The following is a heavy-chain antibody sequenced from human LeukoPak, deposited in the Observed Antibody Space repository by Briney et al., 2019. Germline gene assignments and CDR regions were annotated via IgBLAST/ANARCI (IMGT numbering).Heavy chain of an antibody. CDR1: GFTVSSNY. Sequence: PGGSLRLSCAASGFTVSSNYMSWVRQAPGKGLEWVSVIYSGGSTYYADSVKGRFTISRDNSKNTLYLQMNSLRAGDTAVYYCASGRYGDYEDDAFDIWGQGTMVTVSS. CDR3: ASGRYGDYEDDAFDI. J-gene: IGHJ3*02. D-gene: IGHD4-17*01. CDR2: IYSGGST. V-gene: IGHV3-66*01.